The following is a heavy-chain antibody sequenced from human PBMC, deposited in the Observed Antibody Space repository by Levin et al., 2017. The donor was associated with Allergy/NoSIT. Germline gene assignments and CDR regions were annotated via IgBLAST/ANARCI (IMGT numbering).Heavy chain of an antibody. J-gene: IGHJ6*02. V-gene: IGHV4-4*07. CDR3: ARDEGSGYSYGTYYYYGMDV. Sequence: SETLSLTCTVSGGSISSYDWSWIRQPAGKGLEWIGRIYTSGSTNYNPSLKSRVTMSVDTSKNQFSLKLSSVTAADTAVYYCARDEGSGYSYGTYYYYGMDVWGQGTTVTVSS. D-gene: IGHD5-18*01. CDR2: IYTSGST. CDR1: GGSISSYD.